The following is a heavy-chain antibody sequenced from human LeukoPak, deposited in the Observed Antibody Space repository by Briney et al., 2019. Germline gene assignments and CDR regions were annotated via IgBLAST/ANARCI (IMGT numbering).Heavy chain of an antibody. V-gene: IGHV4-61*01. CDR2: IYYSGST. CDR1: GYSISSGYY. D-gene: IGHD3-3*01. J-gene: IGHJ4*02. Sequence: PSETLSLTCAVSGYSISSGYYWGWIRQPPGKGLEWIGYIYYSGSTNYNPSLKSRVTISVDTSKNQFSLKLSSVTAADTAVYYCARTAAIFGVVWSMEYYFDYWGQGTLVTVSS. CDR3: ARTAAIFGVVWSMEYYFDY.